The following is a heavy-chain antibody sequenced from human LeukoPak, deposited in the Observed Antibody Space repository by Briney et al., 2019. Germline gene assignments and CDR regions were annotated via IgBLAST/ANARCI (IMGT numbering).Heavy chain of an antibody. CDR2: IIPIFGTA. D-gene: IGHD4-11*01. Sequence: ASVKVSCKASGGTFSSYAISWVRQAPGQGLEWMGGIIPIFGTANYAQKFQGRVTITTDESTSTAYMELSSLRSEDTAVYYCARDPRAQSDAFDIWGQGTMVTVSS. V-gene: IGHV1-69*05. J-gene: IGHJ3*02. CDR1: GGTFSSYA. CDR3: ARDPRAQSDAFDI.